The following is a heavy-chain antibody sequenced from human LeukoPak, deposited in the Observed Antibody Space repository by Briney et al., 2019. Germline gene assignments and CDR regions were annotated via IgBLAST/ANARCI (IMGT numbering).Heavy chain of an antibody. CDR1: GFTFSSYG. D-gene: IGHD1-1*01. V-gene: IGHV3-30*03. CDR2: ISYDGGNK. Sequence: PGGSLRLSCAASGFTFSSYGMHWVRQAPGKGLEWVAVISYDGGNKYYADSVKGRFTISRDNSKNPLYLQMNSLRAEDTAVYYCAPGNWNDWSFDYWGQGTLVTVSS. CDR3: APGNWNDWSFDY. J-gene: IGHJ4*02.